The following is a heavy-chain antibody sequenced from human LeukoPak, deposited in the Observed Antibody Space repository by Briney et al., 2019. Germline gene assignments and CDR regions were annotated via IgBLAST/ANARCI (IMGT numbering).Heavy chain of an antibody. J-gene: IGHJ4*02. CDR1: GVSISSYY. V-gene: IGHV4-59*01. CDR2: IYYSGST. CDR3: AGSYYYGSGSYLS. Sequence: SETLSLTCTVSGVSISSYYWSWIRQPPGKGLEWIGYIYYSGSTNYNPSLKSRVTISVDTSKNQFSLKLSSVTAADTAVYYCAGSYYYGSGSYLSWGQGTLVTVSS. D-gene: IGHD3-10*01.